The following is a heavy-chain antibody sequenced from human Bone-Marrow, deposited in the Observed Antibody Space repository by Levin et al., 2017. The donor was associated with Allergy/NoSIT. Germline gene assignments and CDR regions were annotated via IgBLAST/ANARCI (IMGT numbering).Heavy chain of an antibody. CDR1: GFTSSSYA. CDR3: AATMVPAATDVAEYFQH. J-gene: IGHJ1*01. CDR2: ISGSGGRT. Sequence: GGSLRLSCAASGFTSSSYAMSWVRQAPGKGLEWVSVISGSGGRTYYADSVKGRFTISRDNSKNTLYLQMNSLRAEDTAVYYCAATMVPAATDVAEYFQHWGQGTLVTVSS. V-gene: IGHV3-23*01. D-gene: IGHD2-2*01.